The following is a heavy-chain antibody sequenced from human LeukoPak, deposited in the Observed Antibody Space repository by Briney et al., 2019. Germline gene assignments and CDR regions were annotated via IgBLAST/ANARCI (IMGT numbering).Heavy chain of an antibody. Sequence: SETLSLTCTVSGGSISSSSYYWGWIRQPPGKGLEWIGYIYYSGSTYYNPSLKSRVTMSVDTSKNQFSLKLSSVTAADTAVYYCASGYSSAWYGIGYWGQGTLVTVSS. V-gene: IGHV4-39*01. CDR3: ASGYSSAWYGIGY. CDR2: IYYSGST. CDR1: GGSISSSSYY. J-gene: IGHJ4*02. D-gene: IGHD6-19*01.